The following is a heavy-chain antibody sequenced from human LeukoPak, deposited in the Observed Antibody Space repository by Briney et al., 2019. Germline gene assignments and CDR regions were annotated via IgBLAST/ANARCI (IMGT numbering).Heavy chain of an antibody. J-gene: IGHJ3*02. CDR2: INPNSGGT. D-gene: IGHD3-22*01. CDR1: GYTFTGYY. CDR3: ARVIYDSSGYSRGGHHDAFDI. Sequence: GASVKVSCKASGYTFTGYYMHWVRQAPGQGLEWMGWINPNSGGTNYTQKFQGRVTMTRDTSISTAYMELSRLRSDDTAVYYCARVIYDSSGYSRGGHHDAFDIWGQGTMVTVSS. V-gene: IGHV1-2*02.